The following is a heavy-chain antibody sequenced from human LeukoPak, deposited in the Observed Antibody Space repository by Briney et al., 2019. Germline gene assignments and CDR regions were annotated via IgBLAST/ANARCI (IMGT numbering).Heavy chain of an antibody. D-gene: IGHD4-17*01. CDR2: ISGSGGST. Sequence: PGGSLRLSCAASGLTFSSYAMSWVRQAPGKGLEWVSGISGSGGSTNYADSVKGRFTISRDNSKNTLYLQMNSLRAEDTAVYYCAKSTVTTPLYYFDYWGQGTLVTVSS. V-gene: IGHV3-23*01. CDR3: AKSTVTTPLYYFDY. J-gene: IGHJ4*02. CDR1: GLTFSSYA.